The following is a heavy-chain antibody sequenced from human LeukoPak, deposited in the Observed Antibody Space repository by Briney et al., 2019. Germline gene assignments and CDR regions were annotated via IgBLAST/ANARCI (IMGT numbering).Heavy chain of an antibody. V-gene: IGHV3-53*01. Sequence: GGSLRLSCAASGFTVTNNYMSWVRQAPGKGLECVSVIDSDGNTYYSDSVRGRFTISKDNSKDTLYLQMNSLRAEDTAVYYCARVEDGDYFDYWGQGTLVTASS. J-gene: IGHJ4*02. D-gene: IGHD4-17*01. CDR1: GFTVTNNY. CDR3: ARVEDGDYFDY. CDR2: IDSDGNT.